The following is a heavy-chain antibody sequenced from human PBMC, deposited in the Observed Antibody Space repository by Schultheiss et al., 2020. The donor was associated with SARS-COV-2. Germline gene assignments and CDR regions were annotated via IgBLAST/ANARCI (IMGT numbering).Heavy chain of an antibody. CDR1: GFTFSSYG. D-gene: IGHD6-6*01. V-gene: IGHV3-33*01. J-gene: IGHJ1*01. CDR3: ARDLRSSGEYFQH. CDR2: IWYDGSNK. Sequence: GGSLRLSCAASGFTFSSYGMHWVRQAPGKGLEWVAVIWYDGSNKYYADSVKCRFTISRDNSKNTLYLQMNSLRAEDTAVYYCARDLRSSGEYFQHWGQGTLVTVSS.